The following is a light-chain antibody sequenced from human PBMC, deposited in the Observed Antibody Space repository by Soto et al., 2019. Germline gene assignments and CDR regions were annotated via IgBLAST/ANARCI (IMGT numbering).Light chain of an antibody. V-gene: IGKV1D-13*01. Sequence: AIQLTQSPSSLSASVGDRVTIICQASQGISSALAWYQQKPGKAPKLLIYDASSLESGVPSRFSGSGSGTDFTLTISSLQPEDFATYYCQQFNNYPITFGQGTRLEIK. CDR2: DAS. J-gene: IGKJ5*01. CDR1: QGISSA. CDR3: QQFNNYPIT.